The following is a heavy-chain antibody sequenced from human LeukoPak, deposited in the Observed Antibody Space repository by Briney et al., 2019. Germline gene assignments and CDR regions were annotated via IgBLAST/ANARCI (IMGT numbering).Heavy chain of an antibody. Sequence: ASVKVSCKASGYTFTSYDINWVRQATGQGLEWMGWMNPNSGNTGYAQKFQGRVTITRNTSISTAYMELSSLRSEDTAVYYCARTQGGGNQVYYYYYYYMDVWGKGTTVTVSS. D-gene: IGHD4-23*01. CDR3: ARTQGGGNQVYYYYYYYMDV. J-gene: IGHJ6*03. V-gene: IGHV1-8*03. CDR1: GYTFTSYD. CDR2: MNPNSGNT.